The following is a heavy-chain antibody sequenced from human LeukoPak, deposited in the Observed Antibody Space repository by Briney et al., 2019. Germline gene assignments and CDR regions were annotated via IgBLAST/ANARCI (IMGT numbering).Heavy chain of an antibody. CDR3: ARHFTYYYDSSGYPRDIFDI. J-gene: IGHJ3*02. Sequence: SETLSLTCSVSGGSMSGYYWSWIRQSPVKGLVWIGYINSSGSTNYNPSLKSRVTMSVDLSENQFSLELNSVTAADTALYYCARHFTYYYDSSGYPRDIFDIWGQGTMVTVSS. V-gene: IGHV4-59*08. D-gene: IGHD3-22*01. CDR2: INSSGST. CDR1: GGSMSGYY.